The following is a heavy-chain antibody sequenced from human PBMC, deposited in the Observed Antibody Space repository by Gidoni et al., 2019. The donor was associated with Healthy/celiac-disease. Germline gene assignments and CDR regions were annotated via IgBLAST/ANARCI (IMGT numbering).Heavy chain of an antibody. CDR3: AKEKAYSGSYEFGAAFDI. Sequence: EVQLVESGGCLVQPGRSLRLTCAVSGFTFGDYAMTWVRQAPGKGLYWVSGISWNSNSIGYADAVKGRFTISRDNAKNSLYLQMNSLRAEDTALYYCAKEKAYSGSYEFGAAFDIWGQGTMVTVSS. J-gene: IGHJ3*02. CDR1: GFTFGDYA. CDR2: ISWNSNSI. V-gene: IGHV3-9*01. D-gene: IGHD1-26*01.